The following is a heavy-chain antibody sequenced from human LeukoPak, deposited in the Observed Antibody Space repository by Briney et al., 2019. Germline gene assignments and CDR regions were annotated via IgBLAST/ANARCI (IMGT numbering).Heavy chain of an antibody. J-gene: IGHJ6*02. V-gene: IGHV1-18*01. CDR1: GYTFTSYG. CDR2: ISAYNGDT. Sequence: ASVKVSCKASGYTFTSYGIIWVRQAPGHGLEWMGWISAYNGDTNYAQKLQDRVTMTTDTSTSTAYMELRSPRSDDTAVYYCARGGWTIVVVPAFYGMDVWGQGTTVTVSS. CDR3: ARGGWTIVVVPAFYGMDV. D-gene: IGHD2-2*01.